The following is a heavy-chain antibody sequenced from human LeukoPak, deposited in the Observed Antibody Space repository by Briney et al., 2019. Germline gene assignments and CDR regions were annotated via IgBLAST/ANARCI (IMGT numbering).Heavy chain of an antibody. Sequence: TGGSLRLSCAASGFTVSSNEVSWVRQAPGKGLEWVSSISGGSTYYAGSRKGRFTISRDNSRNTLHLQMNSLRAEDTAVYECKKDYWGVQKLGYFDYWGQGTLVTVSS. J-gene: IGHJ4*02. D-gene: IGHD6-6*01. CDR3: KKDYWGVQKLGYFDY. V-gene: IGHV3-38-3*01. CDR2: ISGGST. CDR1: GFTVSSNE.